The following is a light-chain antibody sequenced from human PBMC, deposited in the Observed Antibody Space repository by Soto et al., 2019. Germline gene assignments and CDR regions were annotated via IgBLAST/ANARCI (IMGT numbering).Light chain of an antibody. CDR3: QQYNTWLWT. J-gene: IGKJ1*01. V-gene: IGKV3-15*01. CDR1: QSINAH. CDR2: GAS. Sequence: EVVMTQSPATLSESPGERVTLSCRASQSINAHLAWYQQKPGQAPRLVIHGASTRATGIPARFSGSGFGTEFILTISSLQSVDFAVYYCQQYNTWLWTFGQGTKVEIQ.